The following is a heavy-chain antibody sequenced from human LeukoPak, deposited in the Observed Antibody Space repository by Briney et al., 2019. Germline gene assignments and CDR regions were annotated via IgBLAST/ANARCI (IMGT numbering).Heavy chain of an antibody. CDR1: GFTFSSYG. V-gene: IGHV3-30*18. J-gene: IGHJ4*02. CDR2: ISYEGSNK. D-gene: IGHD6-6*01. Sequence: GRSLRLSCAASGFTFSSYGMHWVRQAPGKGLEWVAVISYEGSNKYYADSVKGRFTISRDNSKNTLYLQMNSLRAEDTAVYYCAKDYSSSGLDYWGQGTLVTVSS. CDR3: AKDYSSSGLDY.